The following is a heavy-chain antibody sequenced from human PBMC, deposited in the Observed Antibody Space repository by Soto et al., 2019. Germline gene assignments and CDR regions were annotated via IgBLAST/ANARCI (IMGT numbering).Heavy chain of an antibody. J-gene: IGHJ6*02. CDR2: IYYSGST. CDR1: GGSISSSSYY. V-gene: IGHV4-39*01. CDR3: ARQNITIITMIVVVTFDYGMDV. Sequence: SETLSLTCTVSGGSISSSSYYWGWIRQPPGKGLEWIGSIYYSGSTYYSPSLKSRVTISVDTSKNQFSLKLSSVTAADTAVYYCARQNITIITMIVVVTFDYGMDVWGQGTTVTVSS. D-gene: IGHD3-22*01.